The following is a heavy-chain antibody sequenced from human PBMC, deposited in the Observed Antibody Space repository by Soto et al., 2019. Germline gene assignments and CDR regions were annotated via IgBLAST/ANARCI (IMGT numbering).Heavy chain of an antibody. CDR1: VYTFTING. V-gene: IGHV1-18*01. CDR2: ISAYNGNT. J-gene: IGHJ5*02. D-gene: IGHD2-8*01. CDR3: ARDEALAQGVYPKFDP. Sequence: GTPVKVSSKASVYTFTINGINWVPQAPGKGLEWMGWISAYNGNTNYAQKLQGRVTMTTDTSTSTAYMELRSLRSDDTAVYYCARDEALAQGVYPKFDPWGQGTLVTVSS.